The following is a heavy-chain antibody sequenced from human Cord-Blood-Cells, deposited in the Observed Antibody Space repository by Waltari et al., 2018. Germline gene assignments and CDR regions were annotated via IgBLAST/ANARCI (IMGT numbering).Heavy chain of an antibody. V-gene: IGHV1-2*02. CDR2: INPNRGGT. CDR3: ARDRYYGSGSYYN. J-gene: IGHJ4*02. D-gene: IGHD3-10*01. Sequence: QVQLVQSGAEVKKPGASVKVSCKASGYTFTGYYMHWVRQAPGQGLEWMGWINPNRGGTNYAQKFQGRVTMTRDTSISTAYMELSRLRPDDTAVYYCARDRYYGSGSYYNWGQGTLVTVSS. CDR1: GYTFTGYY.